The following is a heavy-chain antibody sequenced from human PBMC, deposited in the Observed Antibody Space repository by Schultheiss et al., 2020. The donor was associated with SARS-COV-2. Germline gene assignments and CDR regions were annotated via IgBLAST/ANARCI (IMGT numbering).Heavy chain of an antibody. V-gene: IGHV3-13*01. Sequence: GESLKISCAASGFTFSSYGMHWVRQATGKGLEWVSAIGTAGDTYYPGSVKGRFTISRDNSKNTMYLQMNSLTTGDTAVYYCAVNPEMATITGWYFDLWGRGTLVTVSS. CDR3: AVNPEMATITGWYFDL. D-gene: IGHD5-24*01. J-gene: IGHJ2*01. CDR2: IGTAGDT. CDR1: GFTFSSYG.